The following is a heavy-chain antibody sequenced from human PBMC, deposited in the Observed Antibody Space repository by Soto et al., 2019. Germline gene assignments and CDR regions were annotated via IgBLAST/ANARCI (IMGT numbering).Heavy chain of an antibody. Sequence: GGSLRLSCAASGFTFSSYAMSWVRQAPGKGLEWVSAISGSGGSTYYADSVKGRFTIPRDNSKNTLYLQMNSLRAEDTAVYYCAKWDYDFWSGYYAEYFQHWGQGTLVTVSS. J-gene: IGHJ1*01. CDR1: GFTFSSYA. V-gene: IGHV3-23*01. CDR3: AKWDYDFWSGYYAEYFQH. CDR2: ISGSGGST. D-gene: IGHD3-3*01.